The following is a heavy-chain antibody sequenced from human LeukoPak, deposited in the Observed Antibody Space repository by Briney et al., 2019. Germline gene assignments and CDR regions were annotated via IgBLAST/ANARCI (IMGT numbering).Heavy chain of an antibody. Sequence: AGGSLRLSSAASGFTFSNYAMRWVRQEPGKGLAWGSTVSSSGATTYYADSVKGRFTISTDNSTNTLYLQMSSLRGDDTAVYYCARDAGRFPTSPPDSWGQGSLVTVSS. CDR1: GFTFSNYA. V-gene: IGHV3-23*01. CDR2: VSSSGATT. D-gene: IGHD1-14*01. CDR3: ARDAGRFPTSPPDS. J-gene: IGHJ4*02.